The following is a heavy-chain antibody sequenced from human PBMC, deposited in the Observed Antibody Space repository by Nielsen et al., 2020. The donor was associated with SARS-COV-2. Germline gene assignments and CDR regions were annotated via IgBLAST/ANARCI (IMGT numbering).Heavy chain of an antibody. J-gene: IGHJ4*02. D-gene: IGHD2-8*01. CDR2: THYSGST. Sequence: SDTLSLTCTVSGGSISSGDYFWSWIRQPPGKGLEWIGYTHYSGSTYHNPSLTSRVIISIDTSKNQFSLKLSSVTAADTAVYYCARCHVSDVYGDTVDWSQGTVLTFSS. CDR3: ARCHVSDVYGDTVD. V-gene: IGHV4-30-4*02. CDR1: GGSISSGDYF.